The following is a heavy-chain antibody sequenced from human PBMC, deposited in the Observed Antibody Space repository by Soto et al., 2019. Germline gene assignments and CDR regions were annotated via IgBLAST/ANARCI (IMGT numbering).Heavy chain of an antibody. J-gene: IGHJ4*02. Sequence: PGESLKISCKGSGYSFTSYWIGWVRQMPGKGLEWMGIIYPADSDTRYSPSFQGQVTISADKSISTAYLQWSSLKASDTAMYYCARHEYSSSSGSYYFDYWGQGTLVTSPQ. CDR1: GYSFTSYW. CDR3: ARHEYSSSSGSYYFDY. CDR2: IYPADSDT. V-gene: IGHV5-51*01. D-gene: IGHD6-6*01.